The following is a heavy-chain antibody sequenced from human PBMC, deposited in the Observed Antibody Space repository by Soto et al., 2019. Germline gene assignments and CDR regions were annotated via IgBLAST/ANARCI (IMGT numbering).Heavy chain of an antibody. CDR3: ARDLRSTDYGDYVVSDFDY. J-gene: IGHJ4*02. D-gene: IGHD4-17*01. CDR2: ISAYNGNT. V-gene: IGHV1-18*01. Sequence: ASVKVSCKASGYTFTSYGISWVRQAPGQGLEWMGWISAYNGNTNYAQKLQGRVTMTTDTSTSTAYMELRSLRSDDTAVYYCARDLRSTDYGDYVVSDFDYWGQGTLVTVSS. CDR1: GYTFTSYG.